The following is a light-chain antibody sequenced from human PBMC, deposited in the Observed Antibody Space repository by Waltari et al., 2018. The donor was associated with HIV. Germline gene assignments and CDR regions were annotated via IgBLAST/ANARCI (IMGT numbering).Light chain of an antibody. Sequence: YDLIQSPSVSVSPGQTATITCSGDKLGGKHVHWYQQRPGQSPVLVIYQDTKRPSGIPERFSGSNSGNTATLTISGTQAMDEADYYCQAWDSSTYVFGTGTRVTVL. CDR2: QDT. V-gene: IGLV3-1*01. CDR1: KLGGKH. J-gene: IGLJ1*01. CDR3: QAWDSSTYV.